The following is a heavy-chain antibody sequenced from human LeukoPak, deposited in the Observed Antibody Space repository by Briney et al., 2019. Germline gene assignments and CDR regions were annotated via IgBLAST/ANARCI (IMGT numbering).Heavy chain of an antibody. CDR3: AREHSSHFT. J-gene: IGHJ4*02. D-gene: IGHD3-3*02. V-gene: IGHV3-7*01. CDR2: IKQDGSDT. Sequence: GGSLRLSCAGSGFTFGNSWMNWFRQAPEKGLEWVAHIKQDGSDTYVDSVKGRFTISRDIAKTSLFLHMNSLTTEDSAVYYCAREHSSHFTWGQGTLVTVSS. CDR1: GFTFGNSW.